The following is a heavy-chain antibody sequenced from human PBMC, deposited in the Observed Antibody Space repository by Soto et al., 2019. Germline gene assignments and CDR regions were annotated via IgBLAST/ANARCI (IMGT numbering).Heavy chain of an antibody. CDR2: MNPNSGNT. CDR3: ARGDQNYDFWSGYYKPQKSYYFDY. V-gene: IGHV1-8*01. Sequence: ASVKVSCKASGYTFSNYDIYWVRQATGQGLEWMGWMNPNSGNTGYAHKFQGRVTMSRNTSITTAYMEVSSLRSEDTAVYYCARGDQNYDFWSGYYKPQKSYYFDYWGLGTLVTVSS. CDR1: GYTFSNYD. D-gene: IGHD3-3*01. J-gene: IGHJ4*02.